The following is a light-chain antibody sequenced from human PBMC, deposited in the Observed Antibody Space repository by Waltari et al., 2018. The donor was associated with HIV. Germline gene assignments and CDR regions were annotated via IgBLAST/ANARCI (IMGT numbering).Light chain of an antibody. CDR3: GTWDSSLNLYV. CDR1: DSNLGNNY. J-gene: IGLJ1*01. Sequence: QSILTQPPSVSAAPGQKVTISCSGGDSNLGNNYVSWYQKVPGRAPRLLIYDTDKRPSGIPERFSASKAGMSATQGITGLQIVDEADYYCGTWDSSLNLYVFGPGTTVAGL. CDR2: DTD. V-gene: IGLV1-51*01.